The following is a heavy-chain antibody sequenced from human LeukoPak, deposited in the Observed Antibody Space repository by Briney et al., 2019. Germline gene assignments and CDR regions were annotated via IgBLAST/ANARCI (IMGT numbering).Heavy chain of an antibody. J-gene: IGHJ3*02. CDR2: ISSNGGST. Sequence: PGGSLRLSCAASGFTFSSYAMYWVRQAPGKGLEYVSAISSNGGSTYYANSVKGRFTISRDNSKNTLYLQMGSLRAEDMAVYYCARHSSGWYDGAFDIWGQGTMVTVSS. CDR3: ARHSSGWYDGAFDI. D-gene: IGHD6-19*01. V-gene: IGHV3-64*01. CDR1: GFTFSSYA.